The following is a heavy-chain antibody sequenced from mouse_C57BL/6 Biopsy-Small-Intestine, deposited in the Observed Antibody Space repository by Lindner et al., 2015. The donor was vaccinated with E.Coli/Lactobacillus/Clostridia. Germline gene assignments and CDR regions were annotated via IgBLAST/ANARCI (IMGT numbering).Heavy chain of an antibody. CDR3: ARDLADNDYGMDV. CDR2: INTNTGNP. Sequence: VKVSCKASGYTFTRYALNWVRQAPGQGLEWMGWINTNTGNPTYAQGFTGRIVFSLDIYVSTAYLQISSLKAEDTAVYYCARDLADNDYGMDVWGQGTTVTVSS. J-gene: IGHJ1*01. CDR1: GYTFTRYA. V-gene: IGHV9-3*02. D-gene: IGHD1-1*01.